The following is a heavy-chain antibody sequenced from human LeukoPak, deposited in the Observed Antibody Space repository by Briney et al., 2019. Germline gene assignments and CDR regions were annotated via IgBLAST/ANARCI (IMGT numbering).Heavy chain of an antibody. V-gene: IGHV4-4*02. CDR3: ARDLEGAAFDY. J-gene: IGHJ4*02. D-gene: IGHD6-25*01. Sequence: SGGSLRLSCAASGFTFSSYAMSWVRQPPGKGLEWIGEIYHSGSTNYNPSLKSRVTISVDKSKNQFSLKLSSVTAADTAVYYCARDLEGAAFDYWGQGTLVTVSS. CDR2: IYHSGST. CDR1: GFTFSSYAM.